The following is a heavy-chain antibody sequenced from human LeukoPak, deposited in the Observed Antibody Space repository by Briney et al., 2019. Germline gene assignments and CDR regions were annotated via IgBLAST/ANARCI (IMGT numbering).Heavy chain of an antibody. CDR3: ARSNSRGYGGAVDY. CDR1: GGSISSSSYY. J-gene: IGHJ4*02. V-gene: IGHV4-39*01. D-gene: IGHD4-23*01. CDR2: IHYSGST. Sequence: SSETLSLTCTVSGGSISSSSYYWGWIRQPPGKGLEWIGSIHYSGSTYYNPSLKSRVTISVDTSKNQFSLKLSSVTAADTAVYYCARSNSRGYGGAVDYWGQGTLVTVSS.